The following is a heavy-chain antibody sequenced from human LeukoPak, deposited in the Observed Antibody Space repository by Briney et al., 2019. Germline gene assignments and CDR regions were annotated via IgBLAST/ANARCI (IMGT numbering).Heavy chain of an antibody. CDR1: GGSFSGYY. J-gene: IGHJ4*02. V-gene: IGHV4-34*01. Sequence: SETLSLTCAVYGGSFSGYYWSWLRQPPGKGLEWIGEINHSGSTNYNPSLKSRVTISVDTSKNQFSLKLSSVTAADTAVYYCAREPLWTGDRRAGFDYWGQGTLVTVSS. CDR2: INHSGST. D-gene: IGHD3/OR15-3a*01. CDR3: AREPLWTGDRRAGFDY.